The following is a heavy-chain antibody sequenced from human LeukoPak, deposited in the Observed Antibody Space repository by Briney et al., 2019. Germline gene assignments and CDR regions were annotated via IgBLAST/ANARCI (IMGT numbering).Heavy chain of an antibody. CDR2: ISAYNGNT. CDR3: ARDPGYCGGGSCWTEFDP. J-gene: IGHJ5*02. CDR1: GYTFTSYG. V-gene: IGHV1-18*01. D-gene: IGHD2-15*01. Sequence: ASVKVSCKASGYTFTSYGISWVRQAPGQGLEWMGWISAYNGNTNYAQKLQGRVTMTTDTSTSTAYMELRSLRSDDTAVYYCARDPGYCGGGSCWTEFDPWGQGTLVTASS.